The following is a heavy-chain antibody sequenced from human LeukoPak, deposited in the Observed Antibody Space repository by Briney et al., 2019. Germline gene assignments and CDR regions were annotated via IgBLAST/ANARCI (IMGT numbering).Heavy chain of an antibody. CDR1: GGSISSYY. Sequence: PSETLSLTCTVSGGSISSYYWSWIRQPAGKGLELIGRIYPSGSTNYNPSLKSRVTMSVDRSKNQFSLRLNSVTAADTAMYYCARVGWTQLKFVFDPWGPGTLVSVSS. CDR3: ARVGWTQLKFVFDP. V-gene: IGHV4-4*07. D-gene: IGHD1-1*01. J-gene: IGHJ5*02. CDR2: IYPSGST.